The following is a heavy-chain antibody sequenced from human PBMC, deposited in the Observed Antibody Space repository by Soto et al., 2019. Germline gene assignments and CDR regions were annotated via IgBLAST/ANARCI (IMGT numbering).Heavy chain of an antibody. Sequence: GGSLRLSCAASGFTFSSYGMHWVRQAPGKGLEWVAVIWYDGSNKYYADSVKGRFTISRDNSKNTLYLQMNSLRAEDTAVYYCARDTEQQLVDSYYYYGMDVWGQGTTVTVSS. J-gene: IGHJ6*02. D-gene: IGHD6-13*01. CDR1: GFTFSSYG. V-gene: IGHV3-33*01. CDR3: ARDTEQQLVDSYYYYGMDV. CDR2: IWYDGSNK.